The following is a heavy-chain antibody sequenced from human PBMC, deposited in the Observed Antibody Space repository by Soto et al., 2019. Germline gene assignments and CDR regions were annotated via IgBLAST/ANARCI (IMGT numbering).Heavy chain of an antibody. CDR1: EINFENYA. Sequence: EVQLVESGGDLVQPGRSLRLSCAGSEINFENYAMHWVRQAPGRGLEWVSGISSNSGSLGYADSVKGRFTISRDNAKKSLYLEMNSLGAEDTALYYCAKGVSTSWLRDGFDVWGQGTMVTVSS. D-gene: IGHD2-2*01. CDR2: ISSNSGSL. J-gene: IGHJ3*01. CDR3: AKGVSTSWLRDGFDV. V-gene: IGHV3-9*01.